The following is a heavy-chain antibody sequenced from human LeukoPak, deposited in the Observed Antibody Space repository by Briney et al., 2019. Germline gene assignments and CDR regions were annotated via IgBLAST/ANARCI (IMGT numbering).Heavy chain of an antibody. CDR3: ATYLFRGDTHYFDY. Sequence: SETLSLTCTVSGGSINSYYWSWIRQPPGKGLEWIGYIYYSGSTNYNPSLKSRVTISVDTSKNLFSLKLSSVAAADTAVYYCATYLFRGDTHYFDYWGQGIVVTVSS. D-gene: IGHD3-10*01. CDR1: GGSINSYY. CDR2: IYYSGST. V-gene: IGHV4-59*01. J-gene: IGHJ4*02.